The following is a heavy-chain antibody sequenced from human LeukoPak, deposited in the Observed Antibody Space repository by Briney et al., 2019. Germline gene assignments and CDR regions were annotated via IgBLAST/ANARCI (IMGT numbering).Heavy chain of an antibody. D-gene: IGHD1-26*01. CDR2: IYYSGST. Sequence: SETLSLTCTVSGGSISSYYWSWIRQPPGKGLEWIGYIYYSGSTNYNPSLKSRVTISVDTSKNQFSLKLSSVTAADTAVYYCARHGTRELRREEYDYWGQGTLVTVSS. J-gene: IGHJ4*02. CDR1: GGSISSYY. CDR3: ARHGTRELRREEYDY. V-gene: IGHV4-59*08.